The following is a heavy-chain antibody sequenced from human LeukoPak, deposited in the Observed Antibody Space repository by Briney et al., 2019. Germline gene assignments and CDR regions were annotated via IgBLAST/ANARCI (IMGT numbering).Heavy chain of an antibody. CDR2: ISAYNGNT. J-gene: IGHJ3*02. CDR3: ARDAPRITMIVVVMDAFDI. D-gene: IGHD3-22*01. CDR1: GYTFTSYG. Sequence: AASVKVSCKASGYTFTSYGISWVRQAPGQGLEWMGWISAYNGNTHYAQKLQGRVTMTTDTSTSTAYMELRSLRSDDTAVYYCARDAPRITMIVVVMDAFDIWGQGTMVTVSS. V-gene: IGHV1-18*01.